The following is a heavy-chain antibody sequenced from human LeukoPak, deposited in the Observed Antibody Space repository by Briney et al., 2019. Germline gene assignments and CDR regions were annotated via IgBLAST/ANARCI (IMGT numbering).Heavy chain of an antibody. J-gene: IGHJ4*02. Sequence: AGGSLRLSCVASGFTFSTHAMSWVRLAPGKGLEWVSAIGGSDGSTYYADSVKGRFTISGDNSKDTLYLQMNSLRAEDTAVYYCAKRDSSGSYPYYFDCWGQGTLVTVSS. D-gene: IGHD3-22*01. CDR2: IGGSDGST. CDR3: AKRDSSGSYPYYFDC. V-gene: IGHV3-23*01. CDR1: GFTFSTHA.